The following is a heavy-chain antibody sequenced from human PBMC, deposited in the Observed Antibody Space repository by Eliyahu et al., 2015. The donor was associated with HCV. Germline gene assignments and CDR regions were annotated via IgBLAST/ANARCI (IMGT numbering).Heavy chain of an antibody. CDR1: GFSXXXYX. J-gene: IGHJ6*03. CDR3: AKSSNRGADYEYSHMEV. D-gene: IGHD3-10*01. Sequence: QMQLVESGGNVARPGTSLRLSCVAXGFSXXXYXMPWVRQTPGKGPEXXAVMTSDEHXQTHAQSVKGRFRLSTDRTRNTLYLQMNNLRPEDTAVYFCAKSSNRGADYEYSHMEVWGKGTAVSVSS. CDR2: MTSDEHXQ. V-gene: IGHV3-30*18.